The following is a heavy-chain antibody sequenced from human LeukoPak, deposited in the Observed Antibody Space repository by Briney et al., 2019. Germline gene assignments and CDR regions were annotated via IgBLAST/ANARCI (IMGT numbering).Heavy chain of an antibody. D-gene: IGHD2-15*01. V-gene: IGHV3-7*01. CDR1: GFTFSRYW. J-gene: IGHJ6*03. CDR3: ARDHELYCSGGSCSRMDV. CDR2: IKQDGSEK. Sequence: GGSLRLSCAASGFTFSRYWMTWVRQAPGKGLEWVANIKQDGSEKYYVDSVKGRFTISRDNAKNSLYLQMSSLRAEDTAVYYCARDHELYCSGGSCSRMDVWGKGTTVTISS.